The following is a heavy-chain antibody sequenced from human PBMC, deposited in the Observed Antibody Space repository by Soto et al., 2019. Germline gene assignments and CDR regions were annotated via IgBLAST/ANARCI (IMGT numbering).Heavy chain of an antibody. D-gene: IGHD6-13*01. Sequence: QITLKESGPTLVKPTQTLTLTCTFSGFSLSTSGVGVGWIRQPPGKALEWLALIYWNDVKRYSPSLKSRLTSTKDTSKTQVVLTMTNMDPVDTAPYYCAHSAIYTSTWFYFDYWGQGTLVTVSS. CDR2: IYWNDVK. J-gene: IGHJ4*02. CDR1: GFSLSTSGVG. V-gene: IGHV2-5*01. CDR3: AHSAIYTSTWFYFDY.